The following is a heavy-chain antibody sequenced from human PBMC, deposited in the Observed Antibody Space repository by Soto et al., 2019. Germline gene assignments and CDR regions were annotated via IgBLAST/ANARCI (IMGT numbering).Heavy chain of an antibody. V-gene: IGHV3-23*01. Sequence: EVQLLESGGGLRQPGGSLRLSCAAAGFPFRTHAMTWVRQTPAKGLEWISTISGSGAATYYADSVRGRFTISRDNTENTLFLQMNSLRAEDSAMYFCTKGRRGAWAHDFCDVWGQGTPVTVSS. CDR2: ISGSGAAT. J-gene: IGHJ3*01. D-gene: IGHD2-21*02. CDR3: TKGRRGAWAHDFCDV. CDR1: GFPFRTHA.